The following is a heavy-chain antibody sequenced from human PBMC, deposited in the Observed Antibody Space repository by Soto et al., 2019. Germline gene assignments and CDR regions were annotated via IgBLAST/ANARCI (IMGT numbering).Heavy chain of an antibody. CDR2: VIPMYDSV. D-gene: IGHD1-26*01. CDR3: ASWRSYSGSYCFDY. V-gene: IGHV1-69*06. CDR1: GGTFNTYT. Sequence: QVQLVQSGAEVKKPGSSVKVSCEASGGTFNTYTINWVRQAPGRGLEWMGQVIPMYDSVNYAESFQGRVTITADTSTNIAYLELSSLRSEDTALYFCASWRSYSGSYCFDYWGQGTLVLVSS. J-gene: IGHJ4*02.